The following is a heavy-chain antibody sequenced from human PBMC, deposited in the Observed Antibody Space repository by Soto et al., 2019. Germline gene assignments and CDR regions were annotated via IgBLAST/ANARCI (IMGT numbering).Heavy chain of an antibody. J-gene: IGHJ4*02. D-gene: IGHD2-21*01. CDR3: VRDMKLWRLDS. V-gene: IGHV3-74*03. CDR2: INTDGSVA. CDR1: GLTFRSYW. Sequence: EVQLVESGGGLVQPRESLRLSCAASGLTFRSYWMHWVRQAPGKGLVWVSRINTDGSVAMYVDSVKGRFTISRDNAKNTLYLHMNSLRAEDTAVYYCVRDMKLWRLDSWGPGTLVTGSS.